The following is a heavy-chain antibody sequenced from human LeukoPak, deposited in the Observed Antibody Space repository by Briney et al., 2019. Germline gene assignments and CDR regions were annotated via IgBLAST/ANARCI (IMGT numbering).Heavy chain of an antibody. CDR1: IHTHRQI. J-gene: IGHJ3*02. CDR2: ISVSSTT. Sequence: TGGSLTLPCAPAIHTHRQIPESGARQLPGEGLDWVSSISVSSTTYYLDSVKGRFTISRDNSKHALYLHMSSLRAEDTALYFCAKCNLYNWREGFVIWGQGAMVTVSS. V-gene: IGHV3-23*01. D-gene: IGHD5-24*01. CDR3: AKCNLYNWREGFVI.